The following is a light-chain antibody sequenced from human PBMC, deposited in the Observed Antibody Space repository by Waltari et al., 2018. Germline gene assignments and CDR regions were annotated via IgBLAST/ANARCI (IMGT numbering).Light chain of an antibody. J-gene: IGKJ4*01. CDR3: MQGTHWPLT. V-gene: IGKV2-30*01. CDR1: PPLLYRDVVTY. Sequence: DVVLTQSPLSLPVTLGQPASISCSSSPPLLYRDVVTYVNWFQQRAGQSPRRLIYKVSHRDSGVPERFSGSGSGTDFTLKISRVEAEDVGVYYCMQGTHWPLTFGGGTKVEI. CDR2: KVS.